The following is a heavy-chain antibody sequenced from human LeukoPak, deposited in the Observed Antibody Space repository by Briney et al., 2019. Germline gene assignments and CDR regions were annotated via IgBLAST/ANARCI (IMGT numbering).Heavy chain of an antibody. CDR3: ARVGYCSSTSCYQRAFDI. V-gene: IGHV4-4*01. CDR2: IYHSGST. CDR1: GGSISSSNW. D-gene: IGHD2-2*03. J-gene: IGHJ3*02. Sequence: SGTLSLTCAVSGGSISSSNWWSWVRQPPGKGLEWIGEIYHSGSTNYNPSLKSRVTISVDKSKNQFSLKLSSVTAADTAVYCCARVGYCSSTSCYQRAFDIWGQGTMVTVSS.